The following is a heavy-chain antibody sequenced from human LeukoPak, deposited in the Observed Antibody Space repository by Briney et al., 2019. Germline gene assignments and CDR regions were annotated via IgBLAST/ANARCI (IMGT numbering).Heavy chain of an antibody. D-gene: IGHD3-9*01. V-gene: IGHV3-64*01. J-gene: IGHJ4*02. Sequence: SGGSLRLSCAASGFTFSSYAMHWVRQAPGKGLEYVSAISSNGGSTCYANSVKGRFTISRDNSKNTLYLQMGSLRAEDMAVYYCARGHFDWLPYDYWGQGTLVTVSS. CDR2: ISSNGGST. CDR1: GFTFSSYA. CDR3: ARGHFDWLPYDY.